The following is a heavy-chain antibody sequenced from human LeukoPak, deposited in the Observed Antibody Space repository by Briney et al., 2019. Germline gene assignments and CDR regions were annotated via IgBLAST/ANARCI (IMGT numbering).Heavy chain of an antibody. CDR3: ANTYRYSGSYYYDY. CDR2: IIPILGIA. CDR1: GGTFSSYT. J-gene: IGHJ4*02. D-gene: IGHD1-26*01. V-gene: IGHV1-69*02. Sequence: SVKVSCKASGGTFSSYTISWVRQAPGQGLEWMGRIIPILGIANYAQKFQGRVTITADKSTSTAYMELSSLRSEDTAVYYCANTYRYSGSYYYDYWAREPWSPSPQ.